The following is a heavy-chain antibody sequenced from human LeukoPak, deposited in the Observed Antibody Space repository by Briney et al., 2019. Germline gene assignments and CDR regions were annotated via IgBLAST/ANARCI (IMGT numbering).Heavy chain of an antibody. J-gene: IGHJ4*02. Sequence: SGPTLVKPTQPLTLTCTFSGFSLSTSGVGVGWIRQPPGKALEWLALTYWDDDKRYSPFLKSRLTITKDTSKNQVVLIMTNMDPVDTATYYCAHHLYSSSLFDYWGQGTLVTVSS. CDR2: TYWDDDK. V-gene: IGHV2-5*02. CDR1: GFSLSTSGVG. D-gene: IGHD6-6*01. CDR3: AHHLYSSSLFDY.